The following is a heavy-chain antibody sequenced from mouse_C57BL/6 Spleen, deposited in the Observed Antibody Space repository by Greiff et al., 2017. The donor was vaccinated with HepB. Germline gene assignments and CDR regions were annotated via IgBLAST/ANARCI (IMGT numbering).Heavy chain of an antibody. CDR2: FYPGSGSI. V-gene: IGHV1-62-2*01. D-gene: IGHD1-1*01. Sequence: QVQLQQSGAELVKPGASVKLSCKASGYTFTEYTIHWVKQRSGQGLEWIGWFYPGSGSIKYNEKFKDKATLTADKSSSTVYIELSRLTSEDSAVYFCARHEEIYYYGSSYGYFDYWGQGTTLTVSS. J-gene: IGHJ2*01. CDR3: ARHEEIYYYGSSYGYFDY. CDR1: GYTFTEYT.